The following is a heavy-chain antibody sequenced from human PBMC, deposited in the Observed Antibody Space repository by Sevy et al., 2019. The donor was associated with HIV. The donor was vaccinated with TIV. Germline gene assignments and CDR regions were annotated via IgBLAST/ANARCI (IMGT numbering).Heavy chain of an antibody. Sequence: GGSLRLSCAASGFTFSDYYMTWIRQAPGKGLEWVSYISSGSTYINYADSMKGRFTISRDNAKNSLYLQMNSLRAEDTAVYYCAKDSRVYSSSHFDYWGQGTLVTVSS. V-gene: IGHV3-11*06. J-gene: IGHJ4*02. CDR2: ISSGSTYI. D-gene: IGHD6-13*01. CDR1: GFTFSDYY. CDR3: AKDSRVYSSSHFDY.